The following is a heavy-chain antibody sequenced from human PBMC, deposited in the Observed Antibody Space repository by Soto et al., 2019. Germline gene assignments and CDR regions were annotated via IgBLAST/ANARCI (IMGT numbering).Heavy chain of an antibody. Sequence: ASVKVSCKASGFTFTSSTFQWVRQARGQRLEWIGWIAVGSGYTNYARRFQDRVTLTRDMSTATTYMELSRLTSEDTAIYYCAADATAWQQMVPSDYWGQGTLVTVSS. J-gene: IGHJ4*02. CDR1: GFTFTSST. CDR2: IAVGSGYT. CDR3: AADATAWQQMVPSDY. D-gene: IGHD2-8*01. V-gene: IGHV1-58*01.